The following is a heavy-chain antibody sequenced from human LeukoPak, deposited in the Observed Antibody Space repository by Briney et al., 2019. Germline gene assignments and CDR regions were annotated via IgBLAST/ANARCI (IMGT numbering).Heavy chain of an antibody. Sequence: SETLSLTCTVSGGSIISGGHYWSWIRQHPGKGLEWIGYIYYSGTTYYNPSLKSRVTISVDTSKNQFSLKLSSVTAADTAVYYCARAWHPYYYDSSGYPGYFDYWGQGTLVTVSS. J-gene: IGHJ4*02. V-gene: IGHV4-31*03. CDR2: IYYSGTT. D-gene: IGHD3-22*01. CDR3: ARAWHPYYYDSSGYPGYFDY. CDR1: GGSIISGGHY.